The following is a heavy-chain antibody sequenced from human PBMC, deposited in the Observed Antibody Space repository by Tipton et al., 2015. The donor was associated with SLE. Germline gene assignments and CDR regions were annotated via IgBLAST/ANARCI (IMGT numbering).Heavy chain of an antibody. D-gene: IGHD2-2*01. V-gene: IGHV6-1*01. CDR2: TYYRSKWYN. Sequence: GLVKPSQTLSLTCVISGDSVSINSAVWSWIRQSPSRGLEWLGRTYYRSKWYNDYAFSVQGRITITPDTSNNQLSLQLTSVTPEDSAVYYCAREPHCTGTGCYAYYYSYMDGWGKGTTVTVSS. J-gene: IGHJ6*03. CDR1: GDSVSINSAV. CDR3: AREPHCTGTGCYAYYYSYMDG.